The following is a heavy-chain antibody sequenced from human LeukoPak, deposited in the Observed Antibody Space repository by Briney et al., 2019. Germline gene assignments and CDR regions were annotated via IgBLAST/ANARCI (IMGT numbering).Heavy chain of an antibody. CDR2: ISRGSDHI. V-gene: IGHV3-21*01. D-gene: IGHD3-22*01. CDR3: ARPYDTRGYFPDY. CDR1: GFTFSSYA. Sequence: GGSLRLSCAASGFTFSSYAMNWVRQAPGKGLEWVSSISRGSDHIFYADSMKGRFTISRDNAKNSLYLQMNSLGAEDTAVYYCARPYDTRGYFPDYWGQGTLVTVSS. J-gene: IGHJ4*02.